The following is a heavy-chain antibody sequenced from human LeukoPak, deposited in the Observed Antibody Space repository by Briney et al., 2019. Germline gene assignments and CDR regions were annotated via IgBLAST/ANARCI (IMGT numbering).Heavy chain of an antibody. J-gene: IGHJ4*02. CDR1: GGSFSGYY. D-gene: IGHD7-27*01. Sequence: SGTLSLTCAVYGGSFSGYYWSWIRQPPGKGLEWIGEINHSGSTNYNPSLKSRVTISVDTSKNQFSLKLSSVTAADTAVYYCSRALGFDYWGQGTLVTVSS. V-gene: IGHV4-34*01. CDR3: SRALGFDY. CDR2: INHSGST.